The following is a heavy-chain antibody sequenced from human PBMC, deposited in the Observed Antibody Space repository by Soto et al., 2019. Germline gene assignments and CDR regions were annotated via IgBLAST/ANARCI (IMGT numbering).Heavy chain of an antibody. CDR1: GGSISSGGYY. CDR2: IYYSGST. D-gene: IGHD5-18*01. CDR3: ARDERGYSYGEAFDI. J-gene: IGHJ3*02. V-gene: IGHV4-31*03. Sequence: PSETLSLTCTVSGGSISSGGYYRSWIRQHPGKGLEWIGYIYYSGSTYYNPSLKSRVTISVDTSKNQFSLKLSSVTAADTAVYYCARDERGYSYGEAFDIWGQGTMVTVSS.